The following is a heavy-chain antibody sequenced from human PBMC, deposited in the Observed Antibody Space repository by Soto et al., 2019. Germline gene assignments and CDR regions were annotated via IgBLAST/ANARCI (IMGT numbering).Heavy chain of an antibody. J-gene: IGHJ3*02. D-gene: IGHD3-22*01. Sequence: GGSLRLSCAASGFTFSSYAMSWVRQAPGKWLEWVSAISGSGGSTYYADSVKGRFTISRDNSKNTLYLQMNSLRAEDTAVYYCAKDHYYDSSGYWDAFDIWGQGXMVTV. CDR3: AKDHYYDSSGYWDAFDI. CDR1: GFTFSSYA. CDR2: ISGSGGST. V-gene: IGHV3-23*01.